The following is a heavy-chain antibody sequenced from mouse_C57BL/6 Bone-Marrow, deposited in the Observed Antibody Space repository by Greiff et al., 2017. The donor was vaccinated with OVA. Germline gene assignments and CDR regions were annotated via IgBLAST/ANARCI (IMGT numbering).Heavy chain of an antibody. CDR1: GYTFTSYW. CDR3: ARRGSTMITTHYYFDY. D-gene: IGHD2-4*01. J-gene: IGHJ2*01. V-gene: IGHV1-55*01. Sequence: VQLQQPGAELVKPGASVKMSCKASGYTFTSYWITWVKQRPGQGLEWIGDIYPGSGSTNYNEKFKSKATLTVDTSSSTAYMQLSSLTSEDSAVYYCARRGSTMITTHYYFDYWGQGTTLTVSS. CDR2: IYPGSGST.